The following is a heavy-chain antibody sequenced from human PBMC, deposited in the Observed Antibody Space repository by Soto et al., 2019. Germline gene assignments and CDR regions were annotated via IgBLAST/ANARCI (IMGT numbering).Heavy chain of an antibody. J-gene: IGHJ5*01. Sequence: GGSLRLSCAASGFTFSSYALTWVRQAPGKGLEWVSAISGSGGITFYADSVKGRFTISRDNSKNTLYLQMNSLRAEDTAVYYCAKDPGSASYYNYLASWGQGTLVNVSS. CDR3: AKDPGSASYYNYLAS. CDR2: ISGSGGIT. V-gene: IGHV3-23*01. CDR1: GFTFSSYA. D-gene: IGHD3-10*01.